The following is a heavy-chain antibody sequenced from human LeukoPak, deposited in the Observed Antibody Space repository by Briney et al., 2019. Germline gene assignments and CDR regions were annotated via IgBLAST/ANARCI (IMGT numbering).Heavy chain of an antibody. Sequence: SETLSLTCAVYGGSFSGYYWSWIRQPPGKGLEWIGEINHSGSTNYNPSLKSRVTISVDTSKNQFSLKLSSVTAADTAVYYCARVCGGSCYVYYYYYGMDVWGQGTTVTVSS. J-gene: IGHJ6*02. CDR3: ARVCGGSCYVYYYYYGMDV. D-gene: IGHD2-15*01. V-gene: IGHV4-34*01. CDR1: GGSFSGYY. CDR2: INHSGST.